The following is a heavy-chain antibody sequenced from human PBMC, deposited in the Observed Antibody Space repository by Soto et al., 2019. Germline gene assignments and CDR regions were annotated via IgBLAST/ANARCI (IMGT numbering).Heavy chain of an antibody. D-gene: IGHD3-16*01. CDR3: ARLRLGELLTDY. J-gene: IGHJ4*02. CDR1: GYTFTSYG. V-gene: IGHV1-18*01. CDR2: ISAYNGNT. Sequence: ASVKVSCKASGYTFTSYGISWVRQAPGQGLEWMGWISAYNGNTNYAQKFQGRVTMTRDTSISTAYMELSRLRSDDTAVYYCARLRLGELLTDYWGQGTLVTVSS.